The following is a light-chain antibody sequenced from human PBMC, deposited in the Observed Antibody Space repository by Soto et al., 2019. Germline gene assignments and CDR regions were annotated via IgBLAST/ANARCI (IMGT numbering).Light chain of an antibody. CDR1: QSVSSSY. V-gene: IGKV3-20*01. Sequence: EIVLTQSPGTLSLSPGERATLSCRASQSVSSSYLAWYQQKPGQAPRLLIYGASSRATGIPDRFSGSGSGTDFTLTISRLEPEDFAVYYCQQYGSSQITFGQGTRLETK. CDR2: GAS. CDR3: QQYGSSQIT. J-gene: IGKJ5*01.